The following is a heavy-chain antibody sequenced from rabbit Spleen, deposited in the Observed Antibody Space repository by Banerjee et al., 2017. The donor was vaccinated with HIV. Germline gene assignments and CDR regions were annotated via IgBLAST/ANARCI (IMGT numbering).Heavy chain of an antibody. CDR3: ARYGYAGSSYYPLKL. Sequence: QSLEESGGDLVKPGASLTLTCIASGVSFSGSSYMCWVRQAPGKGLEWIGVVYVGKNTDYATWVNGRFTISRDDTQNTVHLRMNSLTAADTATYFCARYGYAGSSYYPLKLWGPGTLVTVS. CDR2: VYVGKNT. J-gene: IGHJ4*01. CDR1: GVSFSGSSY. V-gene: IGHV1S40*01. D-gene: IGHD8-1*01.